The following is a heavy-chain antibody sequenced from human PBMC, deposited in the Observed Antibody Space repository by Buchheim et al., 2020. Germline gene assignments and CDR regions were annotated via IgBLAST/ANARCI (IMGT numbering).Heavy chain of an antibody. J-gene: IGHJ5*02. Sequence: QVQLQESGPGLVKPSQTLSLTCTVSGGSISSGDYYWSWIRQPPGKGLEWIGYINYSGSTYYNPSLKSRVTISVDTSKNQFSLKLSTVTAADTAVYYCARVGYGSGSYYNDPNWFDPGGQGTL. CDR3: ARVGYGSGSYYNDPNWFDP. D-gene: IGHD3-10*01. CDR2: INYSGST. CDR1: GGSISSGDYY. V-gene: IGHV4-30-4*01.